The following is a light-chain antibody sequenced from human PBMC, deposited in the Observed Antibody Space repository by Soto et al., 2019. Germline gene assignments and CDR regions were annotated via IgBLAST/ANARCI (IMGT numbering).Light chain of an antibody. Sequence: DIRMTQSPSSLSTSVGDRVTITCQASQDINHHLNWYQQKPGKAPKLLIYDASNLETGVPSKFSGSGSGTDFILTISSLQPEDIATYYCQQFHNLPWTFGQGTKVEIE. CDR3: QQFHNLPWT. CDR2: DAS. CDR1: QDINHH. J-gene: IGKJ1*01. V-gene: IGKV1-33*01.